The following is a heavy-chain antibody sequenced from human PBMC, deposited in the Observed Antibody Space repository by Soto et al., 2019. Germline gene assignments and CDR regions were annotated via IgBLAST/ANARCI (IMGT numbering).Heavy chain of an antibody. V-gene: IGHV4-34*01. CDR2: INHSGST. CDR3: ARMPLYGSFDY. J-gene: IGHJ4*02. D-gene: IGHD4-17*01. Sequence: KQSQTLSLTCAVYGGSFSGYYWSWIRQPPGKGLEWIGEINHSGSTNYNPSLKSRVTISVDTSKNQFSLKLSSVTAADTAVYYCARMPLYGSFDYWGQGTLVTVSS. CDR1: GGSFSGYY.